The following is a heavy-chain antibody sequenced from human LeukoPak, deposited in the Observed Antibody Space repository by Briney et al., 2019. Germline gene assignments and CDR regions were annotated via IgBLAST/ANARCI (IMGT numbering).Heavy chain of an antibody. V-gene: IGHV2-5*01. D-gene: IGHD2-2*01. CDR2: IYWNDDK. CDR3: AHNGVYCRSTSCYDY. J-gene: IGHJ4*02. Sequence: ESGPTLVKPTQTLTLTCTFSGFSLSTSGVGVGWIRQPPGKALEWLALIYWNDDKRYSPSLKSRLAITKDTSKNQVVLTMTNMDPVDTATYYCAHNGVYCRSTSCYDYWGQGTPVTVSS. CDR1: GFSLSTSGVG.